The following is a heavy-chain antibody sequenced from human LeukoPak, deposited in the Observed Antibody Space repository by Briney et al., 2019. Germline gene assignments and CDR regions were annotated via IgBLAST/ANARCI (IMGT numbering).Heavy chain of an antibody. CDR1: GFTFSDYY. Sequence: VGSLRLSCAASGFTFSDYYMSWIRQAPGKGLEWVSYISSSGSTIYYADSVKGRFTTSRDNAKNSLYLQMNSLRAEDTAVYYCARGGYSSSWYVFYWGQGTLVTVSS. J-gene: IGHJ4*02. CDR2: ISSSGSTI. CDR3: ARGGYSSSWYVFY. D-gene: IGHD6-13*01. V-gene: IGHV3-11*04.